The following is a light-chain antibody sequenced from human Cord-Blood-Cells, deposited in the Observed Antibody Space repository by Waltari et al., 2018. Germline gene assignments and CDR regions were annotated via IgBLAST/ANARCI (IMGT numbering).Light chain of an antibody. CDR1: SSDVGGYNH. CDR3: SSYTSSSTWV. V-gene: IGLV2-14*01. J-gene: IGLJ3*02. CDR2: DVS. Sequence: QSALTQPASVSGSPGQSITISCTGTSSDVGGYNHVSWYQQHPGKAPKLMSYDVSKRPSGVSNRCSGAKAGNTATRTISGLQAEDEADYYCSSYTSSSTWVFGGGTKLTVL.